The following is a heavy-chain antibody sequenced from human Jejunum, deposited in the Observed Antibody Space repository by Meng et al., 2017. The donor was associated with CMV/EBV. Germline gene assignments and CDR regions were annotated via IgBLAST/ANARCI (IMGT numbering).Heavy chain of an antibody. D-gene: IGHD2-2*01. CDR2: INLSGGYT. J-gene: IGHJ6*02. CDR3: ARPAVPAANYYYYYGPDV. CDR1: ISYY. V-gene: IGHV1-46*01. Sequence: ISYYMHWVRQAPGQGLEWMGIINLSGGYTTYAQKFQGRVTMTRDTSTSTVYMELSSLRSEDTAVYYCARPAVPAANYYYYYGPDVWGQGTTVTVSS.